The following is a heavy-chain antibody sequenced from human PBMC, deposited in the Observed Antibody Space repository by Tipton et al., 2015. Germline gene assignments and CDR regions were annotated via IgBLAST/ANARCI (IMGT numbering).Heavy chain of an antibody. CDR2: IWYDGSNK. CDR3: ARDGGYCSGDNCFDAFDI. Sequence: RSLRLSCAASGFSFSDYYMSWIRQAPGKGLEWVAVIWYDGSNKYYVDSVKGRFTISRDNSKNMLFLQMNSLRAEDTAVYYCARDGGYCSGDNCFDAFDIWGQGTMVTVSS. V-gene: IGHV3-33*08. J-gene: IGHJ3*02. D-gene: IGHD2-15*01. CDR1: GFSFSDYY.